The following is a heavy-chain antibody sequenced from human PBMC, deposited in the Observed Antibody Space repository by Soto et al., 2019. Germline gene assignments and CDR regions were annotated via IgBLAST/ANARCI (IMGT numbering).Heavy chain of an antibody. Sequence: QLQESGPGLVKPSGTLFLTCSVSGGSITSYLIYWARIRQPPGKGLEWIGSIHSSGSTYYKPSLERRVTLTRDTSKNQLGLRLTSETAADTVVYFCARHQGSGWRGDYFDFWGQGTLVSVSS. CDR3: ARHQGSGWRGDYFDF. CDR1: GGSITSYLIY. CDR2: IHSSGST. D-gene: IGHD6-25*01. J-gene: IGHJ4*02. V-gene: IGHV4-39*01.